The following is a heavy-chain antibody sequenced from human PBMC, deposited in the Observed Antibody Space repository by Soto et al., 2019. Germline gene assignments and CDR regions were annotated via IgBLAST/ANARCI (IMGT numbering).Heavy chain of an antibody. D-gene: IGHD6-19*01. CDR2: ISDDGSNK. CDR1: GFTFSNYA. Sequence: GGSLRLSCAASGFTFSNYALHWVRQAPGKGLEWVAVISDDGSNKYYADSVKGRFTISRDNSKNTLYLQMNSLRAEDTAVYYCAAGYSSGWTEHWGQGTLVNVSS. V-gene: IGHV3-30-3*01. J-gene: IGHJ4*02. CDR3: AAGYSSGWTEH.